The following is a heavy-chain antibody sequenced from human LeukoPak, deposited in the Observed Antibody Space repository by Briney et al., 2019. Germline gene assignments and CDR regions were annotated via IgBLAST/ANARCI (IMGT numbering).Heavy chain of an antibody. J-gene: IGHJ6*02. Sequence: GGSLRLSCAASGFTFNTYWMSWVRQAPGKGLEWVANIKRDASEKYYVDPVMGRFTISRDNAKNSLFLQMNGLGGEDTAVYYCARWVTSPHFGLDVWGQGTTVTVFS. CDR3: ARWVTSPHFGLDV. D-gene: IGHD2-21*02. CDR2: IKRDASEK. CDR1: GFTFNTYW. V-gene: IGHV3-7*05.